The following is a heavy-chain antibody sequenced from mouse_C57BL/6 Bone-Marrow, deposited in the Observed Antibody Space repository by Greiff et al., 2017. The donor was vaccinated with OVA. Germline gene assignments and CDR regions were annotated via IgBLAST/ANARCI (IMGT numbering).Heavy chain of an antibody. Sequence: QVQLQQPGAELVKPGASVKLSCKASGYTFTSYWMHWVKQRPGQGLEWIGMIHPNSGSTNYNEKFKSKATLTVDKSSSTAYMQLSSLTSEDSAVYYCARKASVATGAMDDWGQGTSVTVSS. CDR1: GYTFTSYW. V-gene: IGHV1-64*01. CDR3: ARKASVATGAMDD. J-gene: IGHJ4*01. CDR2: IHPNSGST. D-gene: IGHD1-1*01.